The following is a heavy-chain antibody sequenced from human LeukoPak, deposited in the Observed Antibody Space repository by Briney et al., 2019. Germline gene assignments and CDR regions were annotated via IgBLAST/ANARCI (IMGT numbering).Heavy chain of an antibody. V-gene: IGHV7-4-1*02. D-gene: IGHD2-8*01. CDR1: GYSFTSYP. CDR3: ARGKVMDY. J-gene: IGHJ4*02. Sequence: ASVKVSCKASGYSFTSYPINWVRQAPGKGLERMGWINTDTGSPAYAQGFTGRFVFSLDTSVSTAYLQINSLKAEDTAVYYCARGKVMDYWGQGTLVTVSS. CDR2: INTDTGSP.